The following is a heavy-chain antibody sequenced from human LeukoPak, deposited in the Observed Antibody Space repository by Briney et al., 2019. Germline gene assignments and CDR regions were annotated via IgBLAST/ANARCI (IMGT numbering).Heavy chain of an antibody. D-gene: IGHD3-10*01. CDR1: GYTFTSYD. J-gene: IGHJ4*02. CDR3: ARQQLLWFGVIN. CDR2: MNPNSGNA. V-gene: IGHV1-8*01. Sequence: ASVKVPCKASGYTFTSYDINWVRQATGQGLEWMGWMNPNSGNAGYAQKFQGRVTMTRNTSISTAYMELSSLRSEDTAVYYCARQQLLWFGVINWGQGTLVTVSS.